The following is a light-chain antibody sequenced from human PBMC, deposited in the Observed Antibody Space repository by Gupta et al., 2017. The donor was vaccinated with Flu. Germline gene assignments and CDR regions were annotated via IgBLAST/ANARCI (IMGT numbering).Light chain of an antibody. CDR1: SSNIGSNS. CDR3: ATWDDSLTGHYV. CDR2: ANS. V-gene: IGLV1-44*01. Sequence: VTIVCSGSSSNIGSNSVNWYLQVPGTAPKLLIYANSERPSGVPARFSGSKSGTSASLAISGLQSEDEADYYCATWDDSLTGHYVFGSGTTVTVL. J-gene: IGLJ1*01.